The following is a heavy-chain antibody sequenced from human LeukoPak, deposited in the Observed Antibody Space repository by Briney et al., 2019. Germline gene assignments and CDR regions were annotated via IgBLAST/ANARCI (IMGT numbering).Heavy chain of an antibody. CDR2: MNTNSGNT. CDR3: ARGASQEGAHYMDV. Sequence: EASVKVSCKTSGYTFTSYDINWVRQATGQGLEWMGVMNTNSGNTGYAQRFRGRVTITRNTSISTAYMELSSLRSEDTAVYYCARGASQEGAHYMDVWGKGTTVTISS. D-gene: IGHD3-16*01. J-gene: IGHJ6*03. V-gene: IGHV1-8*03. CDR1: GYTFTSYD.